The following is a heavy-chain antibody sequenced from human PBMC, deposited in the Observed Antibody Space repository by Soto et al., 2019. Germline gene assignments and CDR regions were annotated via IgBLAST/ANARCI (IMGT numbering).Heavy chain of an antibody. CDR1: GYTFTSLD. J-gene: IGHJ4*02. V-gene: IGHV1-8*01. CDR2: MNPNSGST. Sequence: ASVKVSCKACGYTFTSLDINWVRQATGQGLEWMGWMNPNSGSTGSAQKFQGRVAMTRDTSINTAYMELSSLRSDDTAVYYCARGRGYSDGIDYWGQGTLVTVSS. D-gene: IGHD2-15*01. CDR3: ARGRGYSDGIDY.